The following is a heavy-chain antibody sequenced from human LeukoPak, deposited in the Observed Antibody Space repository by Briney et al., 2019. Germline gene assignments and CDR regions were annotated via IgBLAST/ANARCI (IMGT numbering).Heavy chain of an antibody. CDR3: APSPCSGDSCYRFDF. CDR2: IHHSGST. CDR1: GGSISSTNW. V-gene: IGHV4-4*02. J-gene: IGHJ4*02. D-gene: IGHD2-15*01. Sequence: PSETLSLTCGVSGGSISSTNWWSWVRQPPGKGLEWIGEIHHSGSTKYNPSLKSRVTISVDKSKNQFSLKLNSVTAAGTAVYYCAPSPCSGDSCYRFDFWGQGTQVTVSS.